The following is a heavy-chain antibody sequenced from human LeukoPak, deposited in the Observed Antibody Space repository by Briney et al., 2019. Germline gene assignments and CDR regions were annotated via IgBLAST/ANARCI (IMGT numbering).Heavy chain of an antibody. CDR3: ARTIGGFTVDRVSGFDL. CDR1: GYNFDILG. Sequence: SVKVSCKASGYNFDILGISWVRQAPGQGLEWMGWISGYEDNTHYVQKLVNRVSMTTNTPMNTAYMDLTNATSDDSAVDCCARTIGGFTVDRVSGFDLWGRGTLVTVSS. D-gene: IGHD2-15*01. CDR2: ISGYEDNT. J-gene: IGHJ2*01. V-gene: IGHV1-18*01.